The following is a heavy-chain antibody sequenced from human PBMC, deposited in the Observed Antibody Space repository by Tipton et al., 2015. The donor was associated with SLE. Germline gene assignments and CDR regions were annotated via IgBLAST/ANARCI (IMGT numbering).Heavy chain of an antibody. Sequence: TLSLTCSVSGASISSGAIYWSWFRHHPGKGLEWIGYISYSGGTYYNPTLKSRVTISVDTSKNQFSLKLSSVTAADTAVYYCARGPPFMEWERNWFDPWGQGTQVTVSS. CDR1: GASISSGAIY. J-gene: IGHJ5*02. CDR2: ISYSGGT. D-gene: IGHD3-3*02. V-gene: IGHV4-31*03. CDR3: ARGPPFMEWERNWFDP.